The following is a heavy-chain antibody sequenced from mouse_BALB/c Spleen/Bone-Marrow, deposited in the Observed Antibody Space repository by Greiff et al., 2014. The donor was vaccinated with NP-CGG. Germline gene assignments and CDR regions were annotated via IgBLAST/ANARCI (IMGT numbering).Heavy chain of an antibody. V-gene: IGHV1-80*01. CDR1: GYAFSVYW. CDR3: ARGGISVDY. Sequence: VKLVESGAELVRPGSSVKISCKASGYAFSVYWMNWVKQRPGQGLEWIGQIYPGDGDTNYNGKFKGRATLTADKSSNTAYMQLSSLTYEDSAVYFCARGGISVDYWGQGTTLTVSS. J-gene: IGHJ2*01. CDR2: IYPGDGDT.